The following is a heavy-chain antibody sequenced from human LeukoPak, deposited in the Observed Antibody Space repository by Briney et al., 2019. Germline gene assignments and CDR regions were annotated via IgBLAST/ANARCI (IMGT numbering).Heavy chain of an antibody. D-gene: IGHD2-15*01. CDR1: GYSFTSYC. J-gene: IGHJ5*02. CDR2: IYPGDSDT. V-gene: IGHV5-51*01. CDR3: ARSHCSGGSCYLRWFDP. Sequence: GESLKISCKGSGYSFTSYCIGWVRQMPGKGLEWMGIIYPGDSDTRYSPSFQGQVTISADKSISTAYLQWSSLKASDTAMYYCARSHCSGGSCYLRWFDPWGQGTLVTVSS.